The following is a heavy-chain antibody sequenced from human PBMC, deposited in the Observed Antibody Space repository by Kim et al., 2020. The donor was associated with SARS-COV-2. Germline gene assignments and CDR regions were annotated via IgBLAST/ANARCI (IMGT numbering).Heavy chain of an antibody. D-gene: IGHD3-3*02. CDR3: TRIPGMTLAFWDAFDV. J-gene: IGHJ3*01. Sequence: GGSLRLSCAASGFTFSDSPIHWVRQASGKGLEWVGRIRSKVYSYATSYAASVKGRFTISSDDSESMAYLQMNSLKTEDTSVYYCTRIPGMTLAFWDAFDVWGQGTMVTVSS. V-gene: IGHV3-73*01. CDR1: GFTFSDSP. CDR2: IRSKVYSYAT.